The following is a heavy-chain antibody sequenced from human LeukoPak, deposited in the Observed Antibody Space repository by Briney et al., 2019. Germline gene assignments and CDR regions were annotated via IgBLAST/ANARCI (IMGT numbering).Heavy chain of an antibody. V-gene: IGHV1-8*03. D-gene: IGHD2-2*01. CDR1: GYTFTSYD. J-gene: IGHJ5*02. CDR3: ARESRGGPAATYNWFDP. CDR2: MNPNSGNT. Sequence: ASVKVSCKASGYTFTSYDINWVRQATGQGLEWMGWMNPNSGNTGYAQKFQGRVTITRNTSISTAYMELSSLRSEDTAVYYCARESRGGPAATYNWFDPWGQGTLVTVSS.